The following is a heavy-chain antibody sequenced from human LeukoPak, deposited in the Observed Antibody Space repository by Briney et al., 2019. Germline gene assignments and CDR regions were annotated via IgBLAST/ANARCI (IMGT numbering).Heavy chain of an antibody. J-gene: IGHJ2*01. Sequence: GGSLRLSCAASGFTFSSYSINWVRQAPGKGLEWVSCVSSTSSFIYYADSVKGRFTISRDNAKNSLYLQMNSLRAEDTAVYYCARATGYSSSWYGKTYWYFDLWGRGTLVTVSS. V-gene: IGHV3-21*01. CDR3: ARATGYSSSWYGKTYWYFDL. CDR2: VSSTSSFI. D-gene: IGHD6-13*01. CDR1: GFTFSSYS.